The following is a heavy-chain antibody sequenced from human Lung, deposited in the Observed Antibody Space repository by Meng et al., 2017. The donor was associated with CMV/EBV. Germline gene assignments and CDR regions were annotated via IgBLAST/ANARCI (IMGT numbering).Heavy chain of an antibody. CDR1: GFTFGSYA. Sequence: GEXXTISCAASGFTFGSYAMTWVRQAPGKGLQWVSSISGNGYSTYYADSVKGRFTISRDNSNNTLFLQMNSLRADDTAVYYCAKDRHTSSAPYYVDSWGQGALVTVSS. V-gene: IGHV3-23*01. CDR2: ISGNGYST. CDR3: AKDRHTSSAPYYVDS. J-gene: IGHJ4*02.